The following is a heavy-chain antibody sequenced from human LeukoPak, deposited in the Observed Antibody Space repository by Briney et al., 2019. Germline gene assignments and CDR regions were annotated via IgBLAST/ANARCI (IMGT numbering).Heavy chain of an antibody. V-gene: IGHV1-69*05. Sequence: SVKVSCKASGGTFSSYAISRVRQAPGQGLEWMGGIIPIFGTANYAQKFQGRVTITTDESTSTAYMELSSLRSEDTAVYYCASHNWGSSYYFDYWGQGTLVTVSS. J-gene: IGHJ4*02. CDR2: IIPIFGTA. D-gene: IGHD7-27*01. CDR1: GGTFSSYA. CDR3: ASHNWGSSYYFDY.